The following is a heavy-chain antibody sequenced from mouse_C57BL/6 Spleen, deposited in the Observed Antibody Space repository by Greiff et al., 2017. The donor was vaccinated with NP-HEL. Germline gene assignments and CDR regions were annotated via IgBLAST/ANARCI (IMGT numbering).Heavy chain of an antibody. Sequence: QVQLQQPGAELVKPGASVKMSCKASGYTFTSYWITWVKQRPGQGLEWIGDIYPGSGSTSYNEKFKSKATLTVDTSSSTAYMQLSSLTSEDSAVYYCARGVASTVASYRFAYWGQGTLVTVSA. V-gene: IGHV1-55*01. CDR3: ARGVASTVASYRFAY. CDR1: GYTFTSYW. CDR2: IYPGSGST. J-gene: IGHJ3*01. D-gene: IGHD1-1*01.